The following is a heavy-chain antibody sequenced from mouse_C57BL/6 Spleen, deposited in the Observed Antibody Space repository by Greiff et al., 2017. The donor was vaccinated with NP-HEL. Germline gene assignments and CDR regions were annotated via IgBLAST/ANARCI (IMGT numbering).Heavy chain of an antibody. J-gene: IGHJ3*01. Sequence: EVKLQESGGGLVKPGGSLKLSCAASGFTFSSYTMSWVRQTPEKRLEWVATISGGGGNTYYPDSVKGRFTISRDNAKNTLYLQMSSLRSEDTALYYCARDPNWAYWGQGTLVTVSA. CDR1: GFTFSSYT. CDR2: ISGGGGNT. V-gene: IGHV5-9*01. CDR3: ARDPNWAY.